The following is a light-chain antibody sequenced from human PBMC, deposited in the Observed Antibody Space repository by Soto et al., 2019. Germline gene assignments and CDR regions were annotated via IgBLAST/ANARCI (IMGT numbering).Light chain of an antibody. CDR1: QTISSW. J-gene: IGKJ1*01. CDR3: QQSYSTLWT. V-gene: IGKV1-5*03. Sequence: IQMTQSPSTLSGSVGDRVTITCRASQTISSWLAWYQQKPGKAPKLLIHKASTLKSGVPSRFSGSGSGTDFTLTISCLQSEDFATYYCQQSYSTLWTFGQGTKVDIK. CDR2: KAS.